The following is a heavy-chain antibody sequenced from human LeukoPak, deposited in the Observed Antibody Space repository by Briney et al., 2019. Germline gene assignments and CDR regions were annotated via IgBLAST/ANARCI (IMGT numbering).Heavy chain of an antibody. V-gene: IGHV3-21*01. J-gene: IGHJ1*01. CDR3: ARGYCGGDCYGD. CDR2: ISGSSRHI. CDR1: GFTFSDYT. D-gene: IGHD2-21*02. Sequence: PGGSLRLSCAASGFTFSDYTMNWVRQAPGKGLEYVSSISGSSRHICYADSVKGRFTISRDNTKSSLYLQMNSLRVEDMAVYYCARGYCGGDCYGDWGQGTLVTVSS.